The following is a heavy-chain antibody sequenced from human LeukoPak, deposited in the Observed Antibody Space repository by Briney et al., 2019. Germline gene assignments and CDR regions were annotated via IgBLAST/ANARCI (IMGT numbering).Heavy chain of an antibody. CDR2: INPSGGST. CDR1: GYTFTGYY. Sequence: GASVKVSCKASGYTFTGYYMHWVRQAPGQGLEWMGIINPSGGSTSYAQKFQGRVTMTRDMSTSTVYMELSSLRSEDTAVYYCARDRGDGYNLYWFDPWGQGTLVTVSS. D-gene: IGHD5-24*01. J-gene: IGHJ5*02. CDR3: ARDRGDGYNLYWFDP. V-gene: IGHV1-46*01.